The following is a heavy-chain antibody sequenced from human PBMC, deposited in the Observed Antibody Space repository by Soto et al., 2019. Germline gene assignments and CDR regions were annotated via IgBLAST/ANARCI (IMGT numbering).Heavy chain of an antibody. CDR1: SGSINSFY. D-gene: IGHD1-7*01. V-gene: IGHV4-4*07. CDR2: IHSSGTT. CDR3: ARDRIIGTSYSDF. Sequence: SETLSLTCTVSSGSINSFYWSWIRQPAGKGLEWIGRIHSSGTTNYNPSLKSRVTMSVDTSRNQFSLKLTSVTAADTAVYYCARDRIIGTSYSDFWGQGVLVTVSS. J-gene: IGHJ4*02.